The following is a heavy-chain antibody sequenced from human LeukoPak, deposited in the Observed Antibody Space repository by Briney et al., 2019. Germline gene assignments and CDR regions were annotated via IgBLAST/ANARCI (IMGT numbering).Heavy chain of an antibody. CDR3: ARAQGGYAFDI. Sequence: GGSLRLSCAASGFTFSSYSMNWVRQAPGKGLEWVSSISSSSSYIYYADSVKGRFTISRDNAKNSLYLQMNSLRAEDTAVYYCARAQGGYAFDIWGQGTMVTVSS. D-gene: IGHD3-16*01. CDR1: GFTFSSYS. CDR2: ISSSSSYI. V-gene: IGHV3-21*01. J-gene: IGHJ3*02.